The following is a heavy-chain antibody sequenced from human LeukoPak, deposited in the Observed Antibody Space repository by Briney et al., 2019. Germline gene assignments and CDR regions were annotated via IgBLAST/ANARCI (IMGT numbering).Heavy chain of an antibody. CDR3: ARPVSSGWYYFDY. CDR1: GYTFTGYY. V-gene: IGHV1-2*02. D-gene: IGHD6-19*01. Sequence: GASVKVSCKASGYTFTGYYMHWVRQAPGQGLEWMGWINPNSGGTNYAQKSQGRVTMTRDTSISTAYMELSRLRSDDTAVYYCARPVSSGWYYFDYWGQGTLVTVSS. CDR2: INPNSGGT. J-gene: IGHJ4*02.